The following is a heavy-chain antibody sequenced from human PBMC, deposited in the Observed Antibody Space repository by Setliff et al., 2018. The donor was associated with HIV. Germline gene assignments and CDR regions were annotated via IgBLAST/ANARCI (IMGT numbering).Heavy chain of an antibody. Sequence: ASVKVSCKASGGTFNSYAISWVRQAPGRGLEWMGGIIPILGLANYAQKFQGRVTIIADKSTSTVYMEVSRLRSEDTAMYYCVRGPKDCTSTSCRYYYYYYMDVWGKGTPVTVSS. CDR2: IIPILGLA. J-gene: IGHJ6*03. CDR1: GGTFNSYA. D-gene: IGHD2-2*01. CDR3: VRGPKDCTSTSCRYYYYYYMDV. V-gene: IGHV1-69*10.